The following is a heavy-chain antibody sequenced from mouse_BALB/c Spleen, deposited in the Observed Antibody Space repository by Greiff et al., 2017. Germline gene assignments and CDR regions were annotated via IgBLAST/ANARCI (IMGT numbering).Heavy chain of an antibody. V-gene: IGHV3-6*02. CDR2: ISYDGSN. CDR3: AGGYRYDWYFDV. D-gene: IGHD2-14*01. CDR1: GYSITSGYY. Sequence: DVQLQESGPGLVKPSQSLSLTCSVTGYSITSGYYWNWIRQFPGNKLEWMGYISYDGSNNYNPSLKNRISITRDTSKNQFFLKLNSVTTEDTATYYCAGGYRYDWYFDVWGAGTTVTVSS. J-gene: IGHJ1*01.